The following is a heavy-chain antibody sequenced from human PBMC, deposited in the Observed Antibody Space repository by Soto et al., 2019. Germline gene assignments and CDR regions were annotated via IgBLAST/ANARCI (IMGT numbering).Heavy chain of an antibody. CDR3: ARRYCDFWSGYYSLIRYFDY. CDR1: GWSFSGYY. CDR2: INHSGST. D-gene: IGHD3-3*01. V-gene: IGHV4-34*01. Sequence: SETLSLTCAVYGWSFSGYYWSWIRQPPGKGLEWIGEINHSGSTNYNPSLKSRVTISVDTSKNQFSLKLSSVTAADTAVYYCARRYCDFWSGYYSLIRYFDYWGQGTLVTAPQ. J-gene: IGHJ4*02.